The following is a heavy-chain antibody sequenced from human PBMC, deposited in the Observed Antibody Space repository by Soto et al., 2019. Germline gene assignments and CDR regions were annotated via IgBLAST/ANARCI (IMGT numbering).Heavy chain of an antibody. J-gene: IGHJ4*02. CDR1: GGSISSSNW. CDR2: IYHSGST. V-gene: IGHV4-4*02. D-gene: IGHD6-19*01. Sequence: QVQLQESGPGLVKPSGTLSLTCAVSGGSISSSNWWSWVRQPPGKGLEWIGEIYHSGSTNYNPSLKSRVTISVDKSKNQFSLKLSSVTAADTAVYYCVRDLRSADGWALGDYWGQGTLVTVSS. CDR3: VRDLRSADGWALGDY.